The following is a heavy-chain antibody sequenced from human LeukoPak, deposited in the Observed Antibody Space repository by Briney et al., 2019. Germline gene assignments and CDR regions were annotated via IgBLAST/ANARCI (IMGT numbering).Heavy chain of an antibody. CDR2: ISSSSSTI. V-gene: IGHV3-48*02. CDR1: GFTVSSNY. J-gene: IGHJ6*02. CDR3: ARANGMDV. Sequence: PGGSLRLSCAASGFTVSSNYMSWVRRAPGKGLEWVSYISSSSSTIYYADSVKGRFTISRDNAKNSLYLQMSSLRDGDTAVYYCARANGMDVWGQGTTVTVSS.